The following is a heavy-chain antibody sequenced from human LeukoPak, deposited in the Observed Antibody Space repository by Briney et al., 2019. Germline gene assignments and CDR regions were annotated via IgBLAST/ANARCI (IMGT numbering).Heavy chain of an antibody. Sequence: SLRLSCAASGFTFDDYAMHWVRQAPGKGLEGVPGISWNSGSIGYADSVKGRFTISRDNAKNSLYLQMNSLRAEDTALYYCAKDRGNTVSYYYFDYWGQGTLVTVSS. D-gene: IGHD3-10*01. CDR3: AKDRGNTVSYYYFDY. CDR1: GFTFDDYA. J-gene: IGHJ4*02. CDR2: ISWNSGSI. V-gene: IGHV3-9*01.